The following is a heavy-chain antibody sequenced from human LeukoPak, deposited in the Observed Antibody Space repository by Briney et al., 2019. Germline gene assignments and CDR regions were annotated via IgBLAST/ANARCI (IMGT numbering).Heavy chain of an antibody. V-gene: IGHV1-2*02. CDR3: VPTGTGGGYYFDY. CDR2: INPNSGGT. Sequence: APVNVSCKASGYTFTGYYMHWVRQAPGQGLGWMGWINPNSGGTNYAQKFQGRVTMTRDTSISTAYMELSRLRSDDTAVYYCVPTGTGGGYYFDYWGQGSLASVSS. J-gene: IGHJ4*02. D-gene: IGHD1-1*01. CDR1: GYTFTGYY.